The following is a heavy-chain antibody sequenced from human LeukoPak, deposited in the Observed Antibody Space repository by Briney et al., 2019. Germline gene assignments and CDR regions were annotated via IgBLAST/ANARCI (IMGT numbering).Heavy chain of an antibody. CDR2: ITSSGAYI. J-gene: IGHJ4*02. Sequence: GGSLRLSCVASGFTFSSYSMNWVRQAPGKGLEWVSSITSSGAYIYYADSVKGRFIISRDNAKNSLYLQMDSLRAEDTAVYYCARGDSSGWYFDYWGQGTLVTVSS. V-gene: IGHV3-21*01. CDR1: GFTFSSYS. CDR3: ARGDSSGWYFDY. D-gene: IGHD6-19*01.